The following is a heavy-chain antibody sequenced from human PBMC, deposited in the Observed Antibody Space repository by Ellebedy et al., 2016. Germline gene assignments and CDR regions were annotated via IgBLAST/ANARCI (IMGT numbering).Heavy chain of an antibody. D-gene: IGHD2-15*01. CDR3: ARDPGRYCTGGSCYSRGDWFDP. CDR2: IDYGGSA. Sequence: SETLSLTCTVSGGSITSYYYWSWFRQPPGKGLEWIRYIDYGGSAHYSPSLDSRVTISVDTSKKFFSLNLSSVTAADTAVYFCARDPGRYCTGGSCYSRGDWFDPWGQGTLVKVSS. V-gene: IGHV4-30-4*01. CDR1: GGSITSYYY. J-gene: IGHJ5*02.